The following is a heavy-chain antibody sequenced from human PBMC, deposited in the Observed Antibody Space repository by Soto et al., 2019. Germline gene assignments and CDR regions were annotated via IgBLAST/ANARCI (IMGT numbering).Heavy chain of an antibody. J-gene: IGHJ5*02. CDR1: GGSISSHY. Sequence: TLSLTCTVSGGSISSHYWNYIRQPPGKGLEWIGYMYYSGSTDYNPSLKSRVTISVDTPKNQFSLKMSSVTAADTAMYYCARPADCRGPTCLGRGWFDPWGQGTLVTVSS. CDR3: ARPADCRGPTCLGRGWFDP. CDR2: MYYSGST. D-gene: IGHD2-21*02. V-gene: IGHV4-59*08.